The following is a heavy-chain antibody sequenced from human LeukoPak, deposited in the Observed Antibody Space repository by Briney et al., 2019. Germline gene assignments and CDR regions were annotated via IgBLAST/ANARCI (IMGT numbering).Heavy chain of an antibody. V-gene: IGHV3-33*01. D-gene: IGHD1-1*01. J-gene: IGHJ4*02. CDR3: ARDWKTSSFDY. CDR1: EFTFTTYG. Sequence: GGSLTLSCAASEFTFTTYGMHWVRQAPGKGLEWVAFIYYDGSNIYYADYVKGRFTISRDISKNTLYLQMDRLRAEDTAIYYCARDWKTSSFDYWGQGTLVTVSS. CDR2: IYYDGSNI.